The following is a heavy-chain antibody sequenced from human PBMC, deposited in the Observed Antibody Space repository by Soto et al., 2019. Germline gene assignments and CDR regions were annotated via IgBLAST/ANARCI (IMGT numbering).Heavy chain of an antibody. Sequence: QVQLQESGPGLVKPSQTLSLTCTVSGGSISSGGYYWSWIRQHPGKGLEWIGYIYYSGSTYYNPSLKSLFTISVDTSKNQFSLKLSSVTDADTAVYYCARVGGINWFDPWGQGTLVTVSS. CDR2: IYYSGST. J-gene: IGHJ5*02. V-gene: IGHV4-31*01. D-gene: IGHD3-16*01. CDR1: GGSISSGGYY. CDR3: ARVGGINWFDP.